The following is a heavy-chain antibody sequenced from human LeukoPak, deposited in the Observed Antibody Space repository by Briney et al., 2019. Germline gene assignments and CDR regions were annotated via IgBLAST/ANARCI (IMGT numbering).Heavy chain of an antibody. CDR3: ATRQRVGAIDY. CDR2: VDPEDGET. Sequence: ASVKVSCKGSGYTFTDYYMHWVQQAPGKGLEWMGLVDPEDGETIYAEKFQGRVTITADTSTDTAYMELSSLRSEDTAVYYCATRQRVGAIDYWGQGTLVTVSS. V-gene: IGHV1-69-2*01. D-gene: IGHD1-26*01. J-gene: IGHJ4*02. CDR1: GYTFTDYY.